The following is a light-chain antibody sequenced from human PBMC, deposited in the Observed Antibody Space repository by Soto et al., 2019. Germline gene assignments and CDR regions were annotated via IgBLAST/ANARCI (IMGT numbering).Light chain of an antibody. CDR1: QGISSY. J-gene: IGKJ5*01. Sequence: VILMTQSPRLVWGSXHDGVTIRXXMSQGISSYLAWYQQKPGKAPKLLIYAASTLQSGVPSRFSGSGSGTDFTLTISSLQPEDFATYYCQQLNSYPITFGQGTRLEIK. CDR3: QQLNSYPIT. CDR2: AAS. V-gene: IGKV1D-8*03.